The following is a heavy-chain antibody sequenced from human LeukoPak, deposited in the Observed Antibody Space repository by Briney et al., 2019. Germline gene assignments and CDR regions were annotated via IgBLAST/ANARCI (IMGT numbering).Heavy chain of an antibody. CDR2: INKVGTEN. CDR3: VSCGPTTCIIRFDH. Sequence: GGSLSLACAASAFTVSRFWMDWVRPAPGKGLEWVASINKVGTENAYMDSGKGSFTMSRANTTTSLDLRMHRLRAEDTAVYCCVSCGPTTCIIRFDHWGQGTLVTVSS. V-gene: IGHV3-7*01. D-gene: IGHD2-2*01. J-gene: IGHJ4*02. CDR1: AFTVSRFW.